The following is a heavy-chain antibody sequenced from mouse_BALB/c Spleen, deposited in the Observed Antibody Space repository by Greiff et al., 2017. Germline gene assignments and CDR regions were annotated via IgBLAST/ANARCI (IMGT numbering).Heavy chain of an antibody. Sequence: VQLQQSGAELMKPGASVKISCKATGYTFSSYWIEWVKQRPGHGLEWIGEILPGSGSTNYNEKFKGKATFTADTSSNTAYMQLSSLTSEDSAVYYCAIWEIYYEYEMDYWGQGTSVTVSS. J-gene: IGHJ4*01. CDR1: GYTFSSYW. CDR2: ILPGSGST. V-gene: IGHV1-9*01. CDR3: AIWEIYYEYEMDY. D-gene: IGHD2-4*01.